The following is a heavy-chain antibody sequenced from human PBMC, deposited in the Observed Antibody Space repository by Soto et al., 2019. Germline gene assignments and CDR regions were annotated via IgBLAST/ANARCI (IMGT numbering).Heavy chain of an antibody. CDR2: INHSGST. J-gene: IGHJ4*02. CDR1: GGSFSGYY. CDR3: ARQLTGTTIPFDY. V-gene: IGHV4-34*01. Sequence: SETLSLTCAVYGGSFSGYYWSWIRQPPGKGLEWIGEINHSGSTNYNPSLKSRVTISVDTSKNQFSLKLSSVTAADTAVYYCARQLTGTTIPFDYWGQGTLVTVSS. D-gene: IGHD1-20*01.